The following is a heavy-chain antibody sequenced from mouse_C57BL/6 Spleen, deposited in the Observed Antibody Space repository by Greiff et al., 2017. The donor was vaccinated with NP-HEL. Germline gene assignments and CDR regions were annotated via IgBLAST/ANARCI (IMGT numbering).Heavy chain of an antibody. CDR2: INYDGSST. CDR3: ARDRAPYGSSYWYFDV. Sequence: EVKLMESEGGLVQPGSSMKLSCTASGFTFSDYYMAWVRQVPEKGLEWVANINYDGSSTYYLDSLKSRFIISRDNAKNILYLQMSSLKSEDTATYYCARDRAPYGSSYWYFDVWGTGTTVTVSS. J-gene: IGHJ1*03. D-gene: IGHD1-1*01. V-gene: IGHV5-16*01. CDR1: GFTFSDYY.